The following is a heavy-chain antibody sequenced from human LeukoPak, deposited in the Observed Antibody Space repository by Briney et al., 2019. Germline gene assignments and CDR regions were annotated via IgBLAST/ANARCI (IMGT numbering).Heavy chain of an antibody. J-gene: IGHJ6*03. V-gene: IGHV3-30*02. D-gene: IGHD4-11*01. Sequence: GGSLRLSCAASGFTFSNYGMHWVRQAPGKGLELVAFIRYDGSNKYCADSVKGRFTVSRDNTKNTLYLQMNSPRAEDTAAYYCAKEKNDYSDYSYMDVWGKGTTVTVSS. CDR1: GFTFSNYG. CDR3: AKEKNDYSDYSYMDV. CDR2: IRYDGSNK.